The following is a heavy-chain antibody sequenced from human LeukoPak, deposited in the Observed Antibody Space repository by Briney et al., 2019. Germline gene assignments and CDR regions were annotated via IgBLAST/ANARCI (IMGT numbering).Heavy chain of an antibody. Sequence: PGGSLRLSCAASGFTFGNYAMSWVRQAPGKGLEWVSAITGSGGNTYYADSVKGRFTISRDNSKNTVFLQMNSLRAEDTAVYYCAKWGDYDVLTGYYVSDYWGQGTLVTASS. J-gene: IGHJ4*02. CDR2: ITGSGGNT. CDR1: GFTFGNYA. CDR3: AKWGDYDVLTGYYVSDY. D-gene: IGHD3-9*01. V-gene: IGHV3-23*01.